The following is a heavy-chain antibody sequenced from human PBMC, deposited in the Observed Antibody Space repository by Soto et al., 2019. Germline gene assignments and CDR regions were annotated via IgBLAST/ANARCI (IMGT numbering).Heavy chain of an antibody. Sequence: PVGSLRLSCADSGFTFSSYAMSWVRQAPGKGLAWVSGISSSGGSTYYADSVKGRFTISRDNSKNTLFLRMNRPRVEDTAVYYCMRPAPRGRHYFYFGMDVWGQGTTVTVSS. CDR3: MRPAPRGRHYFYFGMDV. D-gene: IGHD3-10*01. CDR1: GFTFSSYA. J-gene: IGHJ6*02. CDR2: ISSSGGST. V-gene: IGHV3-23*01.